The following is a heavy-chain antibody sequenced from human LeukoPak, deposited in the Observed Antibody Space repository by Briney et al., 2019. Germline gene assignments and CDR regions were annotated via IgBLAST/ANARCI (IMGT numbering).Heavy chain of an antibody. D-gene: IGHD2-15*01. CDR1: GGSFSGYY. CDR3: ARVGGWSQRYYFDY. V-gene: IGHV4-34*01. J-gene: IGHJ4*02. Sequence: SETLSLTCAVYGGSFSGYYWNWIRQPPGKGLEWIGEINHSGSTNYNPSLKSRVTISVDTSKNQFSLELSSVTAADTAVYYCARVGGWSQRYYFDYWGQGTLVTVSS. CDR2: INHSGST.